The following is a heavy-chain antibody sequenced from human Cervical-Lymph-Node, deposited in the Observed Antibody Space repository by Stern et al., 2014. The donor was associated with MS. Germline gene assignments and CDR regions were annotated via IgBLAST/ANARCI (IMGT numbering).Heavy chain of an antibody. Sequence: QLQLQESGPGLLRPSETLSLTCTVSGASITSYYWSWIRQPPGKGLERIGYIYYSGTTNYNASLKGRVALSIDTSKTQFPLRLSSVTPADTAVYYWARATDLWGHGTLVTVSS. CDR2: IYYSGTT. CDR1: GASITSYY. CDR3: ARATDL. J-gene: IGHJ5*02. V-gene: IGHV4-59*01.